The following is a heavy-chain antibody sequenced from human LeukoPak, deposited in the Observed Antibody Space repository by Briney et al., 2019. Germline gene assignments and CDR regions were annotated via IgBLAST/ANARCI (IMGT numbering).Heavy chain of an antibody. Sequence: GGSLRLSCAASGFTFSDYYMSWIRQAPGKGLEWVSYISSSGSTIYYADSVKGRFTISRDNAKNSLYLQMNNLRAEDTAVYYCARAKTRGVLDYWGQGTLVTVSS. CDR3: ARAKTRGVLDY. J-gene: IGHJ4*02. CDR1: GFTFSDYY. CDR2: ISSSGSTI. D-gene: IGHD2-8*01. V-gene: IGHV3-11*04.